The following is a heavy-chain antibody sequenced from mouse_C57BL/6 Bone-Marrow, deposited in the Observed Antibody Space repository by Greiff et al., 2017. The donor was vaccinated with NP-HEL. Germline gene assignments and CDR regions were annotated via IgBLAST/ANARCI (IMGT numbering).Heavy chain of an antibody. CDR3: ARPITLDY. CDR2: ISSGGSYT. J-gene: IGHJ4*01. Sequence: EVQVVESGGDLVKPGGSLKLSCAASGFTFSSYGMSWVRQTPDKRLEWVATISSGGSYTYYPDSVKGRFTISRDNAKNTLYLQMSSLKSEDTAMYYCARPITLDYWGQGTSVTVSS. D-gene: IGHD1-1*01. V-gene: IGHV5-6*01. CDR1: GFTFSSYG.